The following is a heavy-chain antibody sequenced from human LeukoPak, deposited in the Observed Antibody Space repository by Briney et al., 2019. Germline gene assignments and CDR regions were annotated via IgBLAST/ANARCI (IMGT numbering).Heavy chain of an antibody. Sequence: ASVKVSCKASGYTFTGYYMHWVRQAPGQGLEWMGWINPNSGGTNYAQKFQGRVTMTRDTSISAAYMELSRLRSDDTAVYYCARDFRGIQLWAFDAFDIWGQGTMVTVSS. CDR3: ARDFRGIQLWAFDAFDI. V-gene: IGHV1-2*02. CDR2: INPNSGGT. CDR1: GYTFTGYY. J-gene: IGHJ3*02. D-gene: IGHD5-18*01.